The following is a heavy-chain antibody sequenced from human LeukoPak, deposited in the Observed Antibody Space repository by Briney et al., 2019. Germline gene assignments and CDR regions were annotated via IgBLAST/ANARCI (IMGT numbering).Heavy chain of an antibody. CDR1: GFTVSGNY. J-gene: IGHJ4*02. V-gene: IGHV3-53*01. CDR3: ARGNGFDY. Sequence: GGSLRLSCVASGFTVSGNYMSWVRQAPGKGLECVSVLYSGGNTYYADSVKGRFTISRDNSKNTLYLQMNNLRAEDTAVYYCARGNGFDYWGQGTLVTVSS. CDR2: LYSGGNT.